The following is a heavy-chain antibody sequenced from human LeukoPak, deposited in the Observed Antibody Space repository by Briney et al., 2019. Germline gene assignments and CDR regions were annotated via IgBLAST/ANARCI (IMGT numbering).Heavy chain of an antibody. CDR2: ITWDGGSA. V-gene: IGHV3-43D*03. D-gene: IGHD6-19*01. J-gene: IGHJ6*04. CDR3: AKDVAYSSLVVHV. CDR1: GFTFDDYA. Sequence: GGSLRLSCAASGFTFDDYAMHWVRQTPERGLEWVSLITWDGGSAYYADSVKGRFTISRDNSKNFLYLQMNSLRVEDTALYYCAKDVAYSSLVVHVWGKGTTVTVSS.